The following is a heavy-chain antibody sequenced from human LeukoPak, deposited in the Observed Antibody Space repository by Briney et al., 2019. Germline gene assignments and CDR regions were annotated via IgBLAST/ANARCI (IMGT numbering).Heavy chain of an antibody. CDR2: IYYSGYT. J-gene: IGHJ5*02. V-gene: IGHV4-59*12. CDR3: ARFGDCSDGLCFYYLDP. Sequence: PSETLSLTCTVSGGSISSYYWSWIRQPPGKGLKWIGNIYYSGYTTYSPSLRSRVTISVDTSKNQFSLKLSSVTAADTAVYYCARFGDCSDGLCFYYLDPWGQGTLVTVSS. CDR1: GGSISSYY. D-gene: IGHD2-15*01.